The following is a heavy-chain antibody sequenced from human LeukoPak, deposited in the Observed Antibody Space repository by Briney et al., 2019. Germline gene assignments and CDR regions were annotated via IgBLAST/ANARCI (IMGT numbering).Heavy chain of an antibody. D-gene: IGHD1-14*01. J-gene: IGHJ6*02. V-gene: IGHV3-23*01. CDR1: GFTFSSYW. CDR3: AKVSGGGLYYDGMDV. CDR2: ISGSGGTT. Sequence: PGGSLRLSCAASGFTFSSYWMSWVRQAPGKGLEWVSVISGSGGTTYYADSVEGRFTISRDSSKNTLYLQMNSLRAEDTAVYYCAKVSGGGLYYDGMDVWGQGTTVTVSS.